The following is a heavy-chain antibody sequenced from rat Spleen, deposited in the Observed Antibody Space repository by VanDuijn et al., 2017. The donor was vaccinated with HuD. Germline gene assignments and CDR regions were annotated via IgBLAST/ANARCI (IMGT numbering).Heavy chain of an antibody. CDR2: IWTEGST. Sequence: QVQLKESGPGLVQPSQTLSLTCTVPGFSLTSYHVSWVRQPPGKGLEWMGIIWTEGSTAYNSLLKSRLSISRDTSKSQVFLKMNSLQTEDTATYYCARDINSGYYFDYWGQGVMVTVSS. D-gene: IGHD4-3*01. J-gene: IGHJ2*01. V-gene: IGHV2-43*01. CDR3: ARDINSGYYFDY. CDR1: GFSLTSYH.